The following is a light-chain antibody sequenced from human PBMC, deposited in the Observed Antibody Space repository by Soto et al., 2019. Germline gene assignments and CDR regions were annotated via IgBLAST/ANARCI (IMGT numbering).Light chain of an antibody. Sequence: EIVMTQSPATLSVSPGERATLSCRASQSISSELAWYQQKPGQPPRLLIYSASTSATGVPARFTGSGSGSEFTVTISGLQSEDFAVYYCHQGHNWPLTFGQGTRLEI. CDR3: HQGHNWPLT. V-gene: IGKV3-15*01. J-gene: IGKJ2*01. CDR1: QSISSE. CDR2: SAS.